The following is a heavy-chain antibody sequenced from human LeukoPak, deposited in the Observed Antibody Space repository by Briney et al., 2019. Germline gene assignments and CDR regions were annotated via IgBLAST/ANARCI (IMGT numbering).Heavy chain of an antibody. CDR2: ISSSSSYI. CDR1: GFTFSTYA. J-gene: IGHJ2*01. CDR3: ARHLKVPAAIVGVRWYFDL. D-gene: IGHD2-2*02. Sequence: AGGSLRLSCAASGFTFSTYAMTWVRQAPGKGLEWVSSISSSSSYIYYADSVKGRFTISRDNAKNSLYLQMNSLRAEDTAVYYCARHLKVPAAIVGVRWYFDLWGRGTLVTVSS. V-gene: IGHV3-21*01.